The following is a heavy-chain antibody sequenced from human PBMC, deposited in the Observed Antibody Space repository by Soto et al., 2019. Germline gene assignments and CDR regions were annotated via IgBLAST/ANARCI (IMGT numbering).Heavy chain of an antibody. Sequence: EVQLLESGGGLVQPGGSLRLSCAASGFTFSSYAMSWVRQAPGKGLEWVSAISGSGGSTYYADSVKGRFTISRDNSKNTLCLQMNSLRAEDTAVYYCAKIPYYDILTGYYTLDYWGQGTLVTVSS. CDR3: AKIPYYDILTGYYTLDY. D-gene: IGHD3-9*01. CDR1: GFTFSSYA. V-gene: IGHV3-23*01. CDR2: ISGSGGST. J-gene: IGHJ4*02.